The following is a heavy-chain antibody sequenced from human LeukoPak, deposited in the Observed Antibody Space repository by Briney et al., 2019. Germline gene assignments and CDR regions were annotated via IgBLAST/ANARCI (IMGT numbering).Heavy chain of an antibody. CDR3: ARENSFGSGSYIFDS. V-gene: IGHV1-2*02. D-gene: IGHD3-10*01. Sequence: ASVKVSCKASSYTFTDNSIHWVRQAPGQGPQWMGWINPNSGDTHYARNFQDRVTLARDTSLSTAYMELTSLRSDDTAMYYCARENSFGSGSYIFDSWGQGTLSPSPQ. CDR1: SYTFTDNS. J-gene: IGHJ4*02. CDR2: INPNSGDT.